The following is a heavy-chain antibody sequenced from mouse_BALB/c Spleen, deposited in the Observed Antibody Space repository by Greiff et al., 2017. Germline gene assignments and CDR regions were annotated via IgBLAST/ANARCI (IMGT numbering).Heavy chain of an antibody. CDR1: GFTFNTYA. V-gene: IGHV10-1*02. D-gene: IGHD1-1*01. CDR2: IRSKSNNYAT. CDR3: VRRWYFDY. J-gene: IGHJ2*01. Sequence: EVQLQESGGGLVQPKGSLKLSCAASGFTFNTYAMNWVRQAPGKGLEWVARIRSKSNNYATYYADSVKDRFTISRDDSQSMLYLQMNNLKTEDTAMYYCVRRWYFDYWGQGTTLTVSS.